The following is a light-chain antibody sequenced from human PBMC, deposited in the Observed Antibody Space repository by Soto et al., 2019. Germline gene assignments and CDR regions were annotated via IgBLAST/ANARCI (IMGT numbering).Light chain of an antibody. Sequence: QMTQSPSSLSASVGDRVTITCRASQNVRAYVSWYQQKPGKAPNLLIYDTSDLQSGVPSRFTGSGSGTDFSFTITSLQPEDFATYYCQQSFYAPPTFGQGTKVESK. J-gene: IGKJ1*01. CDR1: QNVRAY. CDR2: DTS. CDR3: QQSFYAPPT. V-gene: IGKV1-39*01.